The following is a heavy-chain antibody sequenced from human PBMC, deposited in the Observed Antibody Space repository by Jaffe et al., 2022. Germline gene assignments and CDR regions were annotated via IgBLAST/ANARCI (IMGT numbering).Heavy chain of an antibody. J-gene: IGHJ4*02. D-gene: IGHD3-3*01. CDR1: GYSISSGYY. CDR2: IYHSGST. V-gene: IGHV4-38-2*01. Sequence: QVQLQESGPGLVKPSETLSLTCAVSGYSISSGYYWGWIRQPPGKGLEWIGSIYHSGSTYYNPSLKSRVTISVDTSKNQFSLKLSSVTAADTAVYYCARSKVESAQFDYWGQGTLVTVSS. CDR3: ARSKVESAQFDY.